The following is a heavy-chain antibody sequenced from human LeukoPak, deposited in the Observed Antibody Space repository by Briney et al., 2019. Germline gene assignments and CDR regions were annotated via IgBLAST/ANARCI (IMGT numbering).Heavy chain of an antibody. V-gene: IGHV4-59*07. CDR3: VGGGSSSWTYYYYYMDV. CDR1: GGSFSSYY. Sequence: SDTLSLTCTVSGGSFSSYYWSWIPQPPGKGLEWIGHSYYSGITTYNPSPTSRVTLSVDTTKNQSSLWLSSVSAARPPPYYCVGGGSSSWTYYYYYMDVWGKGTTVTVSS. D-gene: IGHD6-13*01. J-gene: IGHJ6*03. CDR2: SYYSGIT.